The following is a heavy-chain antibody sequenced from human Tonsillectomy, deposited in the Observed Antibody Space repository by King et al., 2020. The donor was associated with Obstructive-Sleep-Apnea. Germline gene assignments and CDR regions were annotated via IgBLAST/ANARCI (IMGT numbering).Heavy chain of an antibody. Sequence: VQLVESGGGLVQPGGSLRLSCAASGFSFSSNSMNWVRQAPGKGLEWVSYISSSISTIYYADSVKGRFTISRDNAKNSLSLQMNSLRAEDTAVYYCAREGGIGYWGQGTLVTVSS. D-gene: IGHD3-16*01. CDR2: ISSSISTI. J-gene: IGHJ4*02. CDR3: AREGGIGY. V-gene: IGHV3-48*04. CDR1: GFSFSSNS.